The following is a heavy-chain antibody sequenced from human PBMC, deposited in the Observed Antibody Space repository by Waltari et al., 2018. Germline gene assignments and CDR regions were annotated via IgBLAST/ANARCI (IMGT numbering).Heavy chain of an antibody. V-gene: IGHV4-39*01. CDR2: ISSSGAT. CDR3: ATYVGDSIGTAAFDV. D-gene: IGHD3-16*01. Sequence: QLHLQESGPGLVKASETLSLTCSVSGCSITTNRHYWGWTRQPPAKGLEWTATISSSGATYTNPSLKGPVTMSVDPFQTQFSRKLRSVTAADTALYYCATYVGDSIGTAAFDVWGQGTMVTGSS. J-gene: IGHJ3*01. CDR1: GCSITTNRHY.